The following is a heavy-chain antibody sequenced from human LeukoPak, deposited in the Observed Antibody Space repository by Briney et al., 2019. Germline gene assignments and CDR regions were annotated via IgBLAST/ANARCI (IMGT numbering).Heavy chain of an antibody. D-gene: IGHD4-17*01. CDR3: ARVMTTVTKAFDY. CDR1: GFTSSTYS. Sequence: GGSLRLSCAASGFTSSTYSMNWVRQAPGKGLEWVSSISCGSSYIYYADSVKGRFTISRDNAKNSLYLQMNSLRAEDTAVYYCARVMTTVTKAFDYWGQGTLVTVSS. V-gene: IGHV3-21*01. J-gene: IGHJ4*02. CDR2: ISCGSSYI.